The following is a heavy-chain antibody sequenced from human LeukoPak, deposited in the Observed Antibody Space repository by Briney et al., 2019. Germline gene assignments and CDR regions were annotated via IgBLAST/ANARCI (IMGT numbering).Heavy chain of an antibody. V-gene: IGHV1-69*05. J-gene: IGHJ4*02. CDR3: ARRGDRLRALDY. CDR2: IIPIFGTA. CDR1: GGTFSSYA. Sequence: ASVKVSCKASGGTFSSYAISWVRQAPGQGLEWMGGIIPIFGTANYAQKFQGRVTITTDESTSTAYMELSSLRSEDTALYYCARRGDRLRALDYWGQGTLVPVSS. D-gene: IGHD4-17*01.